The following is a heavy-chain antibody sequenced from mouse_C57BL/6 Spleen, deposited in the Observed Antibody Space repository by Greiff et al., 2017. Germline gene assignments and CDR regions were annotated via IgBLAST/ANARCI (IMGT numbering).Heavy chain of an antibody. CDR1: GFTFTDYY. D-gene: IGHD2-3*01. CDR3: ARPPDGYYWYFDV. Sequence: EVKLMESGGGLVQPGGSLSLSCAASGFTFTDYYMSWVRQPPGKALEWLGFIRNKANGYTTEYSASVKGRFTISRDNSQSILYLQMNALRAEDSATYCCARPPDGYYWYFDVWGTGTTVTVSS. CDR2: IRNKANGYTT. J-gene: IGHJ1*03. V-gene: IGHV7-3*01.